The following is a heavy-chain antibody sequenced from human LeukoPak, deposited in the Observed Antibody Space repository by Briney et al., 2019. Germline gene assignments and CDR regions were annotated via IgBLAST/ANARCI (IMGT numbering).Heavy chain of an antibody. CDR2: ISAYNGNT. Sequence: GASVTVSCKASGYTFTSYGISWVRQAPGQGLEWMGWISAYNGNTNYAQKLQGRVTMTTDTSTSTAYMELRSLRSDDTAVYYCARSTLRYFDWLLERNAFDIWGQGTMVTVSS. J-gene: IGHJ3*02. V-gene: IGHV1-18*01. CDR3: ARSTLRYFDWLLERNAFDI. CDR1: GYTFTSYG. D-gene: IGHD3-9*01.